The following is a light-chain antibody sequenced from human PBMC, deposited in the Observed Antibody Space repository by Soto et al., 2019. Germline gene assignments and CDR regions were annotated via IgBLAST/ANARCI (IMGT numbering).Light chain of an antibody. J-gene: IGKJ4*01. Sequence: EIVMTQSPATLSVSPGERATLSCRASQSIVNSNLVWYQQRPGQAPRLLIYDVSTRATGIPARFSGSGSGTEFTLTISSLQSEDFAVYYCQQHSSWPLTFGEGTKVDIK. CDR1: QSIVNSN. V-gene: IGKV3-15*01. CDR3: QQHSSWPLT. CDR2: DVS.